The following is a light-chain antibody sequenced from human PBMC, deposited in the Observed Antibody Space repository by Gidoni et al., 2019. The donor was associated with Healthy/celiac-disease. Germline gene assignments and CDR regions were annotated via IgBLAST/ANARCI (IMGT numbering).Light chain of an antibody. V-gene: IGKV3-11*01. Sequence: EIVLTQSPATLSLSPGERATLSCRASQSVSSYLAWYQQKPGQAPSILIYDASNRATGIPARGSGSGSGTDFTLTISSLEPEDFAVYYCQQRSNWPPVTFGQGTRLEIK. CDR3: QQRSNWPPVT. CDR1: QSVSSY. J-gene: IGKJ5*01. CDR2: DAS.